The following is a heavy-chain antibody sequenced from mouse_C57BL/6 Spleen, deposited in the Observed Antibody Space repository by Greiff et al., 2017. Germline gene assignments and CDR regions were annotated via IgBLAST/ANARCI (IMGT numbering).Heavy chain of an antibody. Sequence: VKVVESGPELVKPGASVKISCKASGYAFSSSWMNWVKQRPGKGLEWIGRIYPGDGDTNYNGKFKGKATLTADKSSSTAYMQLSSLTSEDAAVYFCARDYGNYVGDYWGQGTTLTVSS. CDR3: ARDYGNYVGDY. V-gene: IGHV1-82*01. J-gene: IGHJ2*01. CDR1: GYAFSSSW. D-gene: IGHD2-1*01. CDR2: IYPGDGDT.